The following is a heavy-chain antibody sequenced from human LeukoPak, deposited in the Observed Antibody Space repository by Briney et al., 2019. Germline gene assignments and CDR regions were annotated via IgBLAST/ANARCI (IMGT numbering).Heavy chain of an antibody. CDR2: IYYSGST. V-gene: IGHV4-59*08. CDR1: GGSISSYY. Sequence: SETLSLTCTVSGGSISSYYWSWIRQPPGKGLEWIGYIYYSGSTNYNPSLKSRVTMSVDTSNNQFSLKLSSVTAADTAVYYCVRTRRDFEYSDYWGQGTLVTVSS. J-gene: IGHJ4*02. CDR3: VRTRRDFEYSDY. D-gene: IGHD2/OR15-2a*01.